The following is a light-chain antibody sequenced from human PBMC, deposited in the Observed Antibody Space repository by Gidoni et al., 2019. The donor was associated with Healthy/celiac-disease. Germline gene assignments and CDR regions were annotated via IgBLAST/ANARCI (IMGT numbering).Light chain of an antibody. CDR3: QQYGSSPYIT. V-gene: IGKV3-20*01. CDR1: QSVSNSY. Sequence: EIVLTHSPGTLSLSPGESATLSCRASQSVSNSYLAWYQQKPGQAHRLLIYGASSRATGIPDRFSGSVSGTDFTLTISRLVPEDFVVYYCQQYGSSPYITFGQGTRLEIK. CDR2: GAS. J-gene: IGKJ5*01.